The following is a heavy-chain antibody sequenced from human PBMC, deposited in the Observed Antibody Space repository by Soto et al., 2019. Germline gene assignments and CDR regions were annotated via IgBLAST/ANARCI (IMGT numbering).Heavy chain of an antibody. CDR2: INPSGGST. V-gene: IGHV1-46*01. Sequence: GASVKVSCKASGYTFTSYYMHWVRQAPGQGLEWMGIINPSGGSTSYAQKFQGRVTMTRDTSTSTVYMELSSLRSEDTAVYYCARALEGDCGGDCYPSQQIYYYHYGMDVWGQGTTVTVSS. D-gene: IGHD2-21*02. J-gene: IGHJ6*02. CDR1: GYTFTSYY. CDR3: ARALEGDCGGDCYPSQQIYYYHYGMDV.